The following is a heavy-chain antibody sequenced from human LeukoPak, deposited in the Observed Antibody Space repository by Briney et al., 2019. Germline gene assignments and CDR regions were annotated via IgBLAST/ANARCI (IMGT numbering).Heavy chain of an antibody. V-gene: IGHV4-59*11. CDR1: GGSISSHY. CDR3: ARARGGSGYCSSTSCPFDY. D-gene: IGHD2-2*01. Sequence: SETLSLTCTVSGGSISSHYWSWIRQPPGKGLEWIGYIYYSGSTNYNPSLKSRVTISVDTSKNQFSLKLSSVTAADTAVYYCARARGGSGYCSSTSCPFDYWGQGTLVNVSS. CDR2: IYYSGST. J-gene: IGHJ4*02.